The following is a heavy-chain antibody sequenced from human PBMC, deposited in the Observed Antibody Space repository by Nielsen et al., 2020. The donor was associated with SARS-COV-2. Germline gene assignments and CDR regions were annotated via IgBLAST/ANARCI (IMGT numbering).Heavy chain of an antibody. CDR3: ARTILPNWDYRAYDY. V-gene: IGHV4-59*01. CDR1: GGSISRYY. Sequence: SETLSLTCTVSGGSISRYYWSWIRQPPGKGLEWIAYIYYSGATNYNPSLKSRVTISADTSKNQFSLKLRSVTAADTAVYYCARTILPNWDYRAYDYWGQGALVTVSS. J-gene: IGHJ4*02. CDR2: IYYSGAT. D-gene: IGHD1-7*01.